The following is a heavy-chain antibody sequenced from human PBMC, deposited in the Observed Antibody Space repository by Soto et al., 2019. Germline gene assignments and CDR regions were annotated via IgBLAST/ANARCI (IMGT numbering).Heavy chain of an antibody. CDR1: GFTFSSNW. CDR3: ARDGEGF. J-gene: IGHJ4*02. D-gene: IGHD2-21*01. CDR2: INTDGSET. Sequence: DVPLVESGGGLVQPGGSLRLSCAASGFTFSSNWMHWVRRVPGRGLVWVARINTDGSETTYVDSVKGRFTVYRDNAKDTLYLQMNSLRVEDTAVYYWARDGEGFWGQGALVTVSS. V-gene: IGHV3-74*01.